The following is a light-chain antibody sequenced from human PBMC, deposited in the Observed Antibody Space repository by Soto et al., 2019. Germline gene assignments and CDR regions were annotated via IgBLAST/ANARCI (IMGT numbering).Light chain of an antibody. Sequence: EIVLTQSPGTLSLSPGETATLSCRASQSVSNNYLAWYQQKPGQAPRLLTYGASSRAAGIPDRFSGSGSGTDFTLTISSLEPEDFAVYYCQQYGSSSPITFGQGTRLEIE. CDR2: GAS. J-gene: IGKJ5*01. CDR3: QQYGSSSPIT. V-gene: IGKV3-20*01. CDR1: QSVSNNY.